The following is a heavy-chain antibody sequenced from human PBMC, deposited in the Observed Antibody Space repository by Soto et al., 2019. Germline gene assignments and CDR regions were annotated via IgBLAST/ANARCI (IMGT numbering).Heavy chain of an antibody. CDR1: GGTFSSYA. D-gene: IGHD4-17*01. J-gene: IGHJ4*02. V-gene: IGHV1-69*13. CDR3: ARDRVDHDYGDYVVYYFDY. Sequence: ASVKVSCKASGGTFSSYAISWVRQAPGQGLEWMGGIIPIFGTANYAQKSQGRVTITADESTSTAYMELSSLRSEDTAVYYCARDRVDHDYGDYVVYYFDYWGQGTLVTVSS. CDR2: IIPIFGTA.